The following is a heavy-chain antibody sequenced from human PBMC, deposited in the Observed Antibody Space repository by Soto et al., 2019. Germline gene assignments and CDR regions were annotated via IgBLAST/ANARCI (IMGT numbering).Heavy chain of an antibody. Sequence: PSETLSLTCAVYGGSFSGYYWSWIRQPPGKGLEWIGYIYYSGSTYYNPSLKSRVTISVDTSKNQFSLKLSSVTAADTAVYYCAREGGDNWFDPWGQGTLVTVSS. D-gene: IGHD3-16*01. CDR3: AREGGDNWFDP. J-gene: IGHJ5*02. CDR1: GGSFSGYY. CDR2: IYYSGST. V-gene: IGHV4-30-4*01.